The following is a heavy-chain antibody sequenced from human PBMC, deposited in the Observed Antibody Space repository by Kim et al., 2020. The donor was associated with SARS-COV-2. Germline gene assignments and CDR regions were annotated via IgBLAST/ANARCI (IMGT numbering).Heavy chain of an antibody. Sequence: GGSLRLSCAVSGFTVSTNYMTWVRQAPGRGLEWVSVIYSENSKYYADSAKGRFTISRDKSKNTVYLQMNSLRVEDTAVYYCAREDSGYKGYFDYWGQGTL. CDR2: IYSENSK. J-gene: IGHJ4*02. CDR1: GFTVSTNY. CDR3: AREDSGYKGYFDY. D-gene: IGHD3-9*01. V-gene: IGHV3-66*01.